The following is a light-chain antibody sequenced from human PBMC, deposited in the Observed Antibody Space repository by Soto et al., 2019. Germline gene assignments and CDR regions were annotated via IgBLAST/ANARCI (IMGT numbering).Light chain of an antibody. Sequence: QSVLTQPASVSGSPGQSIAISCTGTNSDVGAYDYVTWYQRHPGKAPKLMIYEVSNRPSGVSNRFSGSKSGNTASLTISGLQAEDEADYYCTSYTTSRTLLFGGGTKLTVL. CDR3: TSYTTSRTLL. CDR1: NSDVGAYDY. J-gene: IGLJ3*02. CDR2: EVS. V-gene: IGLV2-14*01.